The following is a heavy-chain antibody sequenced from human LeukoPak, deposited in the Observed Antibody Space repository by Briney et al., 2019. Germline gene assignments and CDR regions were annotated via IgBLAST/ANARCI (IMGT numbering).Heavy chain of an antibody. CDR1: GGSISSYY. CDR3: ARLYSSGYYYVEWFDP. CDR2: IHYSGST. D-gene: IGHD3-22*01. Sequence: SETLSLTCTVSGGSISSYYWSWIQQPPGKGLEWIGYIHYSGSTNYNPSLKSRLTISVNTSKNQFSLKLSSVTAADTAVYYCARLYSSGYYYVEWFDPWGQGTLVTVSS. V-gene: IGHV4-59*08. J-gene: IGHJ5*02.